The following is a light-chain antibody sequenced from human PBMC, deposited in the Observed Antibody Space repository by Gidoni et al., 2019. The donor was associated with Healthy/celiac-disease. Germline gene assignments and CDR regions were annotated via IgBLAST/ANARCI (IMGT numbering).Light chain of an antibody. CDR1: SSNIGAGYD. V-gene: IGLV1-40*01. Sequence: QSVLPQPPSVSWAPGQRVTISCTGSSSNIGAGYDVHWYQQLPGTAPKPLIYGNSNRPSGVPDRFSGSKSGTSASLAITGLQAEDEADYYCQSYDSSLSGWVFGGGTKLTVL. J-gene: IGLJ3*02. CDR3: QSYDSSLSGWV. CDR2: GNS.